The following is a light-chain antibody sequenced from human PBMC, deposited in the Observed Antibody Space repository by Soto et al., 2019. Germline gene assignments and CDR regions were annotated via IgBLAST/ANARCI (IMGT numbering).Light chain of an antibody. CDR1: QSVSSSY. J-gene: IGKJ5*01. V-gene: IGKV3-20*01. Sequence: EMALTQSRGTLSXXPGEXATLXXRXSQSVSSSYLAWYQQRPGQAPSLLIYGAARRATGIPDRFSGSGSGTDFTLTISRLEPEDFAVYYCEEYGSSPITIGLGRRVEI. CDR3: EEYGSSPIT. CDR2: GAA.